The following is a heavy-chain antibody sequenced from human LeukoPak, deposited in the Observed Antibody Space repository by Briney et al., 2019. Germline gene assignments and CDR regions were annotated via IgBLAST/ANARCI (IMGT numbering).Heavy chain of an antibody. J-gene: IGHJ1*01. CDR1: GFTFSDYY. D-gene: IGHD3-22*01. CDR3: ARGKYDSSPFLQH. V-gene: IGHV3-11*01. CDR2: ISSSGSII. Sequence: SPGGSLRLSCAASGFTFSDYYMSWIRQAPGKGLEWVSYISSSGSIIYYADSVKGRFTISRDNAKNSMYLQMNSLRAEDTAVYYCARGKYDSSPFLQHWGQGTLVTVSS.